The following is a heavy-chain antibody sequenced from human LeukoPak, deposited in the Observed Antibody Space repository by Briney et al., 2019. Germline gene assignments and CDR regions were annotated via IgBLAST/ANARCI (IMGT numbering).Heavy chain of an antibody. V-gene: IGHV3-7*01. CDR1: GFSFSNYW. Sequence: GGSLRRSCAASGFSFSNYWMSWVRQAPGKGLEWVANIKQDGSEKYYVDSVKGRFTISRDNTKNSLDLQMNSLRAEDRAVYYCANFIWDTAPKVWGQGTLVTVSS. J-gene: IGHJ4*02. CDR3: ANFIWDTAPKV. CDR2: IKQDGSEK. D-gene: IGHD5-18*01.